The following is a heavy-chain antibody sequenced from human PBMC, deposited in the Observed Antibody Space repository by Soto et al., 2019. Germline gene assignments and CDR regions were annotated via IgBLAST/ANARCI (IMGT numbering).Heavy chain of an antibody. J-gene: IGHJ4*02. Sequence: GGSLRLSCAASGFTFGDYTMHWVRQAPGKGLEWVSLISWDGGSTYYADSVKGRSTISRDNSKNSLYLQMNSLRTEDTALYYCAKAPQEDGYNPGPFDYWGQGTLVTVSS. V-gene: IGHV3-43*01. D-gene: IGHD5-12*01. CDR2: ISWDGGST. CDR3: AKAPQEDGYNPGPFDY. CDR1: GFTFGDYT.